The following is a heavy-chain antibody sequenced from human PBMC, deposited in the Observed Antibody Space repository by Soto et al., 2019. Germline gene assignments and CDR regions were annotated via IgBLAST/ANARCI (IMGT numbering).Heavy chain of an antibody. CDR2: ITPIFGTA. CDR3: ARLEFTVTKGYYYYYGMDV. Sequence: GDSVKVSCKASGGTFSSYAISWVRQAPGQGLEWMGGITPIFGTANYAQKFQGRVTITADESTSTAYMELSSLRSEDTAVYYCARLEFTVTKGYYYYYGMDVWGQGTTVTVYS. J-gene: IGHJ6*02. D-gene: IGHD4-17*01. V-gene: IGHV1-69*13. CDR1: GGTFSSYA.